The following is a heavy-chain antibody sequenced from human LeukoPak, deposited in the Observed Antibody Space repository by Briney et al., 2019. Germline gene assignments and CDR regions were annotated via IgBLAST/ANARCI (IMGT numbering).Heavy chain of an antibody. CDR3: ARDEKGYGSGTAFDY. J-gene: IGHJ4*02. D-gene: IGHD3-10*01. CDR2: INHSGST. Sequence: PSETLSLTCAVYGGSFSGYYWSWIRQPPGKGLEWIGEINHSGSTNYNPSLKSRVTISVDTSKNQFSLKLSSVTAADTAVYYCARDEKGYGSGTAFDYWGQGTLVTVSS. CDR1: GGSFSGYY. V-gene: IGHV4-34*01.